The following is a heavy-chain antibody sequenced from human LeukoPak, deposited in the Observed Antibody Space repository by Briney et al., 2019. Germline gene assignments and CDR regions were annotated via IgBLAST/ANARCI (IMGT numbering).Heavy chain of an antibody. CDR3: ARDAGSADVLLWFGELLAPDY. V-gene: IGHV3-30*03. CDR2: ISYDGGYQ. D-gene: IGHD3-10*01. CDR1: GFTFTSYG. Sequence: GGSLRLSCAASGFTFTSYGKHWVRQAPGKGLEWVTYISYDGGYQYYADSAKGRFTISRDNSKNTLYLQMNSLRAEDTAVYYCARDAGSADVLLWFGELLAPDYWGQGTLVTVSS. J-gene: IGHJ4*02.